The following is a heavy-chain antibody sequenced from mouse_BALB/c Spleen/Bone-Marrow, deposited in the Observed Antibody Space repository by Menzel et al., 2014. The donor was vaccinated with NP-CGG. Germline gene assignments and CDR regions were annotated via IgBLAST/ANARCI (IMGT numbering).Heavy chain of an antibody. D-gene: IGHD1-1*01. CDR2: INPSTDYT. CDR1: GYTFTSYW. Sequence: VQGVESGAELAKPGASLKMSCEASGYTFTSYWMHWVKQRPGQGLEWIGYINPSTDYTEYNQKFKDKATLTADKSSSTAFMQLSSLTSEDSAVYYCARRAYGGSYGFAYWGQGTLVTVSA. CDR3: ARRAYGGSYGFAY. V-gene: IGHV1-7*01. J-gene: IGHJ3*01.